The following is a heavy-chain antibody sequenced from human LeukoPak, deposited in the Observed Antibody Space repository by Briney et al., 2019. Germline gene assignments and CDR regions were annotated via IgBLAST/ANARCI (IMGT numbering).Heavy chain of an antibody. CDR3: ARHPGLATGGAFDI. D-gene: IGHD2-15*01. Sequence: PSETLSLTCTVSGGSISGYYWSWIRQPPGKGLEGIGYIYYSGSTNYTPSLKSRVTLSVDPSKNQFSLKLSSLTAADTAVYYCARHPGLATGGAFDIWGQGTLVTVSS. CDR1: GGSISGYY. V-gene: IGHV4-59*08. CDR2: IYYSGST. J-gene: IGHJ3*02.